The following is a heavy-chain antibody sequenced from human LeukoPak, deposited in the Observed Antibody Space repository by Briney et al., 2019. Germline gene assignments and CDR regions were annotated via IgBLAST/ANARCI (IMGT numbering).Heavy chain of an antibody. CDR2: TYYSGST. CDR1: GGSISSGDYY. CDR3: ARASPRKIWFGES. J-gene: IGHJ4*02. D-gene: IGHD3-10*01. Sequence: SETLSLTCTVSGGSISSGDYYWSWIRQPPGKGLEWIGYTYYSGSTYYNPSLKSRVTISVDTSKNQFSLKLSSVTAADTAVYYCARASPRKIWFGESWGQGTLVTVSS. V-gene: IGHV4-30-4*01.